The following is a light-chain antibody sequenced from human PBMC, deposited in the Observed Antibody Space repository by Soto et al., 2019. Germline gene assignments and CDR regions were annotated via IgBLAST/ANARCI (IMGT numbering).Light chain of an antibody. CDR1: SSNIGTSS. CDR2: TTN. V-gene: IGLV1-44*01. CDR3: AAWDDSLNGHV. Sequence: QSALTQPHSASGTPGHRVTIFCSGSSSNIGTSSVHWFQQLPGTAPKLLISTTNQRPSGVPERFSGSKSGTSASLAISGLQSEDEADYYCAAWDDSLNGHVFGTGTKVTVL. J-gene: IGLJ1*01.